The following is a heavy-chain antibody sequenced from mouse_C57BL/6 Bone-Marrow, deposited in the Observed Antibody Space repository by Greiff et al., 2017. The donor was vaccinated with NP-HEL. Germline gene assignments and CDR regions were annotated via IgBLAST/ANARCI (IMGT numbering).Heavy chain of an antibody. V-gene: IGHV5-6*01. CDR3: ARHDGYYGWYFDV. CDR2: ISSGGSYP. J-gene: IGHJ1*03. D-gene: IGHD2-3*01. Sequence: EVHLVESGGDLVKPGGSLKLSCAASGFTFSSYGMSWVRQTPDKRLEWVATISSGGSYPYYPDSVKGRFTISRDNAKNTLYLQMSSLKSEDTAMYYCARHDGYYGWYFDVWGTGTTVTVSS. CDR1: GFTFSSYG.